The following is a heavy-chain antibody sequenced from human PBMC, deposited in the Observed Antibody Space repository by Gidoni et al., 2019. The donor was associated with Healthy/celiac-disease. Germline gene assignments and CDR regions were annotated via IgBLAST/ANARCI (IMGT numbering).Heavy chain of an antibody. J-gene: IGHJ4*02. CDR3: AKASYYYDSSGYYFDY. CDR1: GFPFSDYT. Sequence: EVQLVESGGVVVQPGGSLRLSCSAAGFPFSDYTMHWVRQAPGKGLEWVSLISWDGGSTYYADSVKGRFTISRDNSKNSLYLQMNSLRTEDTALYYCAKASYYYDSSGYYFDYWGQGTLVTVSS. V-gene: IGHV3-43*01. D-gene: IGHD3-22*01. CDR2: ISWDGGST.